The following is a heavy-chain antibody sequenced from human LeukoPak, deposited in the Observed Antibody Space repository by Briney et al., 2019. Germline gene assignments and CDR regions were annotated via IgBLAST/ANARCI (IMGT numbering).Heavy chain of an antibody. V-gene: IGHV6-1*01. J-gene: IGHJ4*02. Sequence: SQTLSLTCAISGDSVSSNSVTWNWIRQSPSRGLEWLGRTYYRSTWYNDYAVSVRGRITVNPDTSKNQFSLHLNSVTPEDTAVYYCARVSGCWFGEFLMCEGQFDYWGQGTLVTVSS. CDR1: GDSVSSNSVT. D-gene: IGHD3-10*01. CDR2: TYYRSTWYN. CDR3: ARVSGCWFGEFLMCEGQFDY.